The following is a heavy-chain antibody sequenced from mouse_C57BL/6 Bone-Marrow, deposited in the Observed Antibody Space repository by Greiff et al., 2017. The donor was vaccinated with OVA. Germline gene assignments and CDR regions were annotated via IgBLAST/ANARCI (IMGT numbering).Heavy chain of an antibody. CDR1: GFNIKNTY. Sequence: DVQLQESVAELVRPGASVKLSCTASGFNIKNTYMHWVKHRPEQGLEWIGRIDPANGNTKYAPKFPGKATITADTSSTTAYLQLSSLTSEDTASYYCARSNYGSSYPCDYWGQGTTLTVSS. CDR3: ARSNYGSSYPCDY. D-gene: IGHD1-1*01. CDR2: IDPANGNT. V-gene: IGHV14-3*01. J-gene: IGHJ2*01.